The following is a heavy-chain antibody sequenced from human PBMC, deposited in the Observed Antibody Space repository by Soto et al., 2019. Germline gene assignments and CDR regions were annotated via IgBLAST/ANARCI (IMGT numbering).Heavy chain of an antibody. D-gene: IGHD6-19*01. CDR3: ARGTHSSGFEYFQH. Sequence: GGSLRLSCAASGFTFDDYGMSWVRQAPGKGLEWVSGINWNGGSTGYADSVKGRFTISRDNAKNSLYLQMNSLRAEDTALYYCARGTHSSGFEYFQHWGQGTLVTVSS. V-gene: IGHV3-20*04. CDR1: GFTFDDYG. CDR2: INWNGGST. J-gene: IGHJ1*01.